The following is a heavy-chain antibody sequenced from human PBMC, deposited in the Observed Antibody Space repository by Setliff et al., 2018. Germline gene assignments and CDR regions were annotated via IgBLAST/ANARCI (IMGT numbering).Heavy chain of an antibody. Sequence: SETLSLTCAVYGGSFSGYYWSWIRQPPGKGLEWIGEINHSGSTNYNPSLKSRVTISVDTSKNQFSLKLSSVTAADTAVYYCAVYNTGSSKDHYWGQGTPVTVSS. CDR3: AVYNTGSSKDHY. CDR1: GGSFSGYY. J-gene: IGHJ4*02. CDR2: INHSGST. V-gene: IGHV4-34*01. D-gene: IGHD2-8*02.